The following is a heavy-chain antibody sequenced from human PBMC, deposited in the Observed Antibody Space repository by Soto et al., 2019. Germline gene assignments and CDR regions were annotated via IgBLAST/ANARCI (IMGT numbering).Heavy chain of an antibody. Sequence: QVQLVQSGAEVKNPGASVKVSCKASGYTFTRYGIGWARQAPGQGLEWMGRINTHNGNTNYAQNVQGRVTLTTDTPTSTAYMELRSLRSNDTAIYYCAMVDVYVTPTPQDVWGQGTTVIVSS. CDR3: AMVDVYVTPTPQDV. CDR2: INTHNGNT. D-gene: IGHD3-16*01. V-gene: IGHV1-18*01. CDR1: GYTFTRYG. J-gene: IGHJ6*02.